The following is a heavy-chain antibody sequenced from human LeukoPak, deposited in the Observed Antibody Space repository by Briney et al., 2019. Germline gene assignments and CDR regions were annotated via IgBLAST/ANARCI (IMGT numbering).Heavy chain of an antibody. CDR1: GGPIYSYY. V-gene: IGHV4-4*07. J-gene: IGHJ6*03. CDR2: LYPGVST. Sequence: SGTLSLTCTVSGGPIYSYYWSWIRQTAGKGLEWIGRLYPGVSTNYNPSLKSRVTMSVDTSKNQFALKLSAVTAADTAVYYCARLKFYDSTGYSPGHYMDVWGKGTTVTVSS. CDR3: ARLKFYDSTGYSPGHYMDV. D-gene: IGHD3-22*01.